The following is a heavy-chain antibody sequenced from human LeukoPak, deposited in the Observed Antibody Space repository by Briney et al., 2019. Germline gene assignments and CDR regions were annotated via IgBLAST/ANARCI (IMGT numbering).Heavy chain of an antibody. CDR2: ISGSGGTT. V-gene: IGHV3-23*01. Sequence: GGSLRLSCAASGFTFSSYAMSWVRQAPGKGLEWVSAISGSGGTTYYADSVKGRFTISRDNSKNTLYLQMNSLRAEDTAVYYCAKHSGSYLEALVYWGQGTLVTVSS. D-gene: IGHD1-26*01. CDR1: GFTFSSYA. CDR3: AKHSGSYLEALVY. J-gene: IGHJ4*02.